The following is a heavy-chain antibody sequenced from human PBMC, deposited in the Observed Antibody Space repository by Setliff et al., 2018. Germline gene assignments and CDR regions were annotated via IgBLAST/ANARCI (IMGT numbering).Heavy chain of an antibody. Sequence: SETLSLTCTVSGGSISSGNYYWSWIRQPAGKGLEWIGRVYTTGSTNFNPSLKSRVTISLDTSKNRISLELRSVTAADTAVYYCARDGHFDIMTGQYTMDVWGQGTTVTDSS. D-gene: IGHD3-9*01. CDR1: GGSISSGNYY. V-gene: IGHV4-61*02. CDR2: VYTTGST. CDR3: ARDGHFDIMTGQYTMDV. J-gene: IGHJ6*02.